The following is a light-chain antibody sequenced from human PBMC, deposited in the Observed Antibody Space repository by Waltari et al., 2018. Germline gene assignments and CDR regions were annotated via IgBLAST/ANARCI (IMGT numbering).Light chain of an antibody. CDR3: QLWDGITDHWV. J-gene: IGLJ3*02. Sequence: SHVLNQPPPVSVAPGQTAKITCVGNSVGSESVHWYQQKSGRAPEVVVYDDSARPSGIPERMSGAKSGNTATLTIARVEAGDEADYYCQLWDGITDHWVFGGGTKVTVL. V-gene: IGLV3-21*02. CDR1: SVGSES. CDR2: DDS.